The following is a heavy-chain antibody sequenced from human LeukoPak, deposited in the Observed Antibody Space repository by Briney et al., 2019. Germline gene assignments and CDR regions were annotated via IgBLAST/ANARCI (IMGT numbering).Heavy chain of an antibody. CDR2: INPNSGGT. CDR1: GYTFTGYY. Sequence: ASVKVSCKASGYTFTGYYMHWVRQAPGQGLEWMGWINPNSGGTNYAQKFQGRVTMTRDTSISTAYMELSRLRSDDTAVYYCARGFVVVTAIYGYWGQGTLVTVSS. J-gene: IGHJ4*02. CDR3: ARGFVVVTAIYGY. V-gene: IGHV1-2*02. D-gene: IGHD2-21*02.